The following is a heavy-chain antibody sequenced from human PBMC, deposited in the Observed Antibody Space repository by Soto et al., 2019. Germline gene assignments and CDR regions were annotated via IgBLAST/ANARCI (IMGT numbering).Heavy chain of an antibody. Sequence: SETLSLTCAVSGGSISSSNWWSWVRRPPGKGLEWIGEIYHSGSTNYNPSLKSRVTISVDKSKNQFSLKLSSVTAADTAVYYCARVAMGGSSWPFDYWGQGTLVTVSS. D-gene: IGHD6-13*01. CDR2: IYHSGST. CDR1: GGSISSSNW. V-gene: IGHV4-4*02. CDR3: ARVAMGGSSWPFDY. J-gene: IGHJ4*02.